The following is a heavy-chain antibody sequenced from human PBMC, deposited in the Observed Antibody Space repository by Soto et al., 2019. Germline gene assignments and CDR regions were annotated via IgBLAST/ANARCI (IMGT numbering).Heavy chain of an antibody. D-gene: IGHD3-16*01. CDR2: INPSGGRT. CDR1: GYTFTTYY. Sequence: QVQLVQSGAEVRKPGASVKVSCKASGYTFTTYYMHWVRQAPGQGLEWIGIINPSGGRTTYAQKFQGRVTMTRDTSTSTVYMELRSLRSEDTAVYYCARDGCITATCAGGGNWFDPCGQGTPVTVSS. V-gene: IGHV1-46*01. J-gene: IGHJ5*02. CDR3: ARDGCITATCAGGGNWFDP.